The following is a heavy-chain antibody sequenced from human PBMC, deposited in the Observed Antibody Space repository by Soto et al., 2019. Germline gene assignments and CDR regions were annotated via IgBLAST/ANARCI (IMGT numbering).Heavy chain of an antibody. J-gene: IGHJ6*04. D-gene: IGHD6-25*01. CDR2: ISGSGGST. CDR1: GFTFSSYA. CDR3: AKHLSLTRYSSAIV. V-gene: IGHV3-23*01. Sequence: EVQLLESGGGLVQPGGSLRLSCAASGFTFSSYAMSWVRQAPGKGLEWVSAISGSGGSTYYADSVKGRFTISRDNPKNTLYLQMNSLRAEDTAVYYCAKHLSLTRYSSAIVWGKGTTVTVSS.